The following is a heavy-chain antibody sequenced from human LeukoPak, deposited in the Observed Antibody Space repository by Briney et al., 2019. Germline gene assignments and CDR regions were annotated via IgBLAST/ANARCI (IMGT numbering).Heavy chain of an antibody. Sequence: PGRSLRLSCAASGFTFSSYGMHWVRQAPGKGLEWVAVIWYDGSNKYYADSVKGRFTISRDNSKNTLYLQMNSLRAEDTAVYYCARGGCCSSTSCSKGRYYYYGMDVWGQGTTVTVSS. D-gene: IGHD2-2*01. CDR2: IWYDGSNK. CDR1: GFTFSSYG. J-gene: IGHJ6*02. V-gene: IGHV3-33*01. CDR3: ARGGCCSSTSCSKGRYYYYGMDV.